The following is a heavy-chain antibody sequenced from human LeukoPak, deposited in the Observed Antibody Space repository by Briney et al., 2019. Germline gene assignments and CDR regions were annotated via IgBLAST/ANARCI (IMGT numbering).Heavy chain of an antibody. CDR3: ARVNYYGSGSYPDY. CDR2: IYYSGST. V-gene: IGHV4-39*01. CDR1: GGSISSSSYY. D-gene: IGHD3-10*01. J-gene: IGHJ4*02. Sequence: SETLSLTCTVSGGSISSSSYYWGWIRQPPGKGLEWIGSIYYSGSTYYNPSLKSRVTISVDTSKNQFSLKLSSVTAADTAVYYCARVNYYGSGSYPDYWGQGTLVTVSS.